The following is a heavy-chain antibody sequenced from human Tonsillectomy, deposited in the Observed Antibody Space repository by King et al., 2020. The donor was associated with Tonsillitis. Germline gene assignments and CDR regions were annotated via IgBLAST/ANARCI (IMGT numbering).Heavy chain of an antibody. V-gene: IGHV3-7*05. CDR3: ARSSGGYSSGSYMGACDI. J-gene: IGHJ3*02. D-gene: IGHD6-25*01. Sequence: EAQLVESGGGLVQPGGSLRLSCAASGFTFSFYWMTWFRQAPGKGLEWVASVNDDGTQKNYAHSWRGRIAITRDNGKNLISLYLNSLRAEDTAVYYCARSSGGYSSGSYMGACDIWGQGTMVSVSS. CDR2: VNDDGTQK. CDR1: GFTFSFYW.